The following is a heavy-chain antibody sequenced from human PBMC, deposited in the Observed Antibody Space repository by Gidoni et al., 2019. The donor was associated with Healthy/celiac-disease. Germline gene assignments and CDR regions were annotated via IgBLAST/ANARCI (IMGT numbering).Heavy chain of an antibody. J-gene: IGHJ4*02. CDR1: GFTFSSYW. CDR2: IKQDGSEK. Sequence: EVQLVASGGGLVQPGGSLRLSCAASGFTFSSYWISWVRQAPGKGLEWVANIKQDGSEKYYVDSVKGRFTISRDNAKNSLYLQMNSLRAEDTAVYYCARNGRSYYYDSSGYMNIDYWGQGTLVTVSS. D-gene: IGHD3-22*01. V-gene: IGHV3-7*01. CDR3: ARNGRSYYYDSSGYMNIDY.